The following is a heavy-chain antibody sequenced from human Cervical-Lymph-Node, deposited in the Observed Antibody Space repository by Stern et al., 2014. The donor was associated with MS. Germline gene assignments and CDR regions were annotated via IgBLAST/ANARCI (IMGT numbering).Heavy chain of an antibody. CDR1: GYSFNGYY. J-gene: IGHJ4*02. CDR3: TRDRPDAYKYYFDY. CDR2: INPNSGGP. D-gene: IGHD5-24*01. V-gene: IGHV1-2*06. Sequence: VQLAESGAEVKKPGASVKVSCKPSGYSFNGYYLHWVRQAPGQGLEWMGLINPNSGGPTYAQKFQGRVTMTWDTSISTAYMELSRLTSDDTAVYYCTRDRPDAYKYYFDYWGQGTLVTVSS.